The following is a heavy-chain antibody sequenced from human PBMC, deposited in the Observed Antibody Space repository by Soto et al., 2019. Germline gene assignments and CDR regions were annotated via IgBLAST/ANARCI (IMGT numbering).Heavy chain of an antibody. CDR3: AKDLPGELLPTCFDP. V-gene: IGHV3-73*01. D-gene: IGHD1-7*01. CDR1: GFTFGASA. J-gene: IGHJ5*02. Sequence: GGSLRLSCAASGFTFGASALQWVRQASGKGLEWLGRIGSRGETYATTYAASVKGRFTISRDDSKKTAYLQMNSLESEDTAVYYCAKDLPGELLPTCFDPWGQGTLVTVSS. CDR2: IGSRGETYAT.